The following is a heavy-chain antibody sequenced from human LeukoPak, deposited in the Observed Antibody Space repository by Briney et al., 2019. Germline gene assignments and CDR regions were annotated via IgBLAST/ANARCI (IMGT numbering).Heavy chain of an antibody. V-gene: IGHV3-23*01. J-gene: IGHJ4*02. CDR3: LKSHLQIAAANFDY. D-gene: IGHD6-13*01. CDR1: GFTFSSYA. Sequence: GGSLRLSCAASGFTFSSYAMSWVRQAPGKGLEWVSAVSGSGGSTYYAHSVKGRFTISRDNSKNTLYLQMNSLKAEDTAVYYCLKSHLQIAAANFDYLGQGTLVTVSS. CDR2: VSGSGGST.